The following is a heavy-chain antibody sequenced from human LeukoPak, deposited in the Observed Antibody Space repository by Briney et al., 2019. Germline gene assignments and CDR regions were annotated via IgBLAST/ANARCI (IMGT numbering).Heavy chain of an antibody. V-gene: IGHV1-69*01. CDR1: GGTFSSCA. D-gene: IGHD2-15*01. CDR3: AVVVAATVDDYYYGMDV. J-gene: IGHJ6*02. CDR2: IIPIFGTA. Sequence: SVKVSCKASGGTFSSCAISWVRQAPGQGLEWMGGIIPIFGTANYAQKFQGRVTITADESTSTAYMELSSLRSEDTAVYYCAVVVAATVDDYYYGMDVWGQGTTVTVSS.